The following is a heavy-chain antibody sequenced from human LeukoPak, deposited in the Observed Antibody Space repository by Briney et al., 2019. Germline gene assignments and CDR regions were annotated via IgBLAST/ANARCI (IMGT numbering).Heavy chain of an antibody. D-gene: IGHD4-11*01. CDR3: ARANDYSNYYYYYMDV. Sequence: GGSLRLSCVASGFTFSSYSMNWVRQAPGKGLEWVSYISSSSSTIYYADSVKGRFTISRDNAKNSLYLQMNSLRDEDTAVYYCARANDYSNYYYYYMDVWGKGTTVTVSS. CDR1: GFTFSSYS. CDR2: ISSSSSTI. V-gene: IGHV3-48*02. J-gene: IGHJ6*03.